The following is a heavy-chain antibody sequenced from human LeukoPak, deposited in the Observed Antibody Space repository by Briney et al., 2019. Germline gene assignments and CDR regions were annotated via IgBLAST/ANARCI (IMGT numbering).Heavy chain of an antibody. CDR2: INPNSGGT. D-gene: IGHD1-7*01. V-gene: IGHV1-2*02. Sequence: GASVKVSSEASGYTFTGYKMYWVRQAPGQGRGWMGWINPNSGGTNDAQKFQGRVRTPRDTSTTTAYMEPSRLRSDDTAVYYRATDNGWNYQGVAAFDIWGPGTMVTVSS. J-gene: IGHJ3*02. CDR1: GYTFTGYK. CDR3: ATDNGWNYQGVAAFDI.